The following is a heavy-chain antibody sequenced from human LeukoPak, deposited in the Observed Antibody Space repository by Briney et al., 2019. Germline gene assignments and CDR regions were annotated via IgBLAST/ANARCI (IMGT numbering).Heavy chain of an antibody. V-gene: IGHV3-23*01. CDR3: AKGTGYSWVDY. J-gene: IGHJ4*02. CDR2: ISGSGGST. CDR1: GFTFSSYG. Sequence: GGSLRLSCGASGFTFSSYGMSWVRQAPGKGLEWVSAISGSGGSTYYADSVKGRFTISRDNSKNTLYLQMNSLRAEDTAVYYCAKGTGYSWVDYWGQGTLVTVSS. D-gene: IGHD3/OR15-3a*01.